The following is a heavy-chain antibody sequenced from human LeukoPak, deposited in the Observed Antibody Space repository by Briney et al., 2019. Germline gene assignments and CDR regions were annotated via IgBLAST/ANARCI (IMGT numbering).Heavy chain of an antibody. CDR2: IKEDGSKN. CDR3: ARDVVLYSDYWGLDS. Sequence: PGGSLRLSCAASGCTFSSYWMSWVRQAPGKGLEWVANIKEDGSKNYYVDSVKGRFTISRDNAKNSLFLQMYSLRPEDTAVYYCARDVVLYSDYWGLDSWGHGTLVTVSS. D-gene: IGHD4-11*01. V-gene: IGHV3-7*01. CDR1: GCTFSSYW. J-gene: IGHJ5*01.